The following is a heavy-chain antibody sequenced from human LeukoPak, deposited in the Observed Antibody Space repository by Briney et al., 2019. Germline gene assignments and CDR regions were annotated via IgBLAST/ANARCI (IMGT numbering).Heavy chain of an antibody. Sequence: SVKVSCKASGGTFSSYAISWVRQAPGQGLEWMGGIIPIFGTANYAQKFQGRVTITADESTSTAYMELSSLRSEDTAVYYCARGVVVETIGVVVGGFDYWGQGTLVTVSS. CDR3: ARGVVVETIGVVVGGFDY. CDR2: IIPIFGTA. V-gene: IGHV1-69*13. CDR1: GGTFSSYA. J-gene: IGHJ4*02. D-gene: IGHD2-2*01.